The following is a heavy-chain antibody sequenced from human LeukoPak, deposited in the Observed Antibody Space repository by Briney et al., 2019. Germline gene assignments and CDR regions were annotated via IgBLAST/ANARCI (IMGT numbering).Heavy chain of an antibody. J-gene: IGHJ5*02. CDR1: GGTFSSYA. V-gene: IGHV1-2*02. CDR3: GRGVQSFDP. Sequence: AASVKVSCTASGGTFSSYAISWVRQAPGQGLEWLGYIRPMTGDTNYAQKFQDRVTFSMDTSTATAYMELRSLRSDDTAFYYCGRGVQSFDPWGQGTLVTVSS. CDR2: IRPMTGDT.